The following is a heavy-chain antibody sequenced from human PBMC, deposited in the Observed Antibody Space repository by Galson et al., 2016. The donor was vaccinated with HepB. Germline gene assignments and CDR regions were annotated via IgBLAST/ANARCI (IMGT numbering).Heavy chain of an antibody. Sequence: SLRLACAASGYSFSDFAMYWVRQAPGKGLEWVAAIDYEGRSTYYIDSVKGRFTISRDNSKNTFSLQMNSLRVEDTALYYCATATDYAFDIWGQGTMVNVAS. CDR1: GYSFSDFA. V-gene: IGHV3-30*03. CDR3: ATATDYAFDI. J-gene: IGHJ3*02. CDR2: IDYEGRST. D-gene: IGHD3/OR15-3a*01.